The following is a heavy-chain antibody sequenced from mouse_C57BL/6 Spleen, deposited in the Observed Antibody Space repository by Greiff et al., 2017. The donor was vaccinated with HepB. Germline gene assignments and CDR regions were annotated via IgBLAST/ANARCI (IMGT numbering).Heavy chain of an antibody. Sequence: QVQLQQPGAELVRPGSSVKLSCKASGYTFTSYWMDWVKQRPGQGLEWIGNIYPSDSETHYNQKFKDKATLTVDKSSSTAYMQLSSLTSEDSAVYYCARTLSYYFDYWGQGTTLTVSS. CDR2: IYPSDSET. CDR3: ARTLSYYFDY. J-gene: IGHJ2*01. CDR1: GYTFTSYW. V-gene: IGHV1-61*01.